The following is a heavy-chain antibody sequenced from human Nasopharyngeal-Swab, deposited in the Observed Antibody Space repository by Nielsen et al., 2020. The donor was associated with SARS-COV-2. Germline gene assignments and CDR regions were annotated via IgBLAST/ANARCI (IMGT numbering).Heavy chain of an antibody. D-gene: IGHD6-13*01. CDR1: GFTFSSYA. Sequence: GGSLRLSCTASGFTFSSYAMSWVRQAPGKGLEWVSSISGDSTNIYYADSLKGRFTISRDNAKNSVYLQMDSLTAEDTAVYFCARESRAAAAGFDSWGHGTLVTVSS. V-gene: IGHV3-21*01. CDR3: ARESRAAAAGFDS. J-gene: IGHJ5*01. CDR2: ISGDSTNI.